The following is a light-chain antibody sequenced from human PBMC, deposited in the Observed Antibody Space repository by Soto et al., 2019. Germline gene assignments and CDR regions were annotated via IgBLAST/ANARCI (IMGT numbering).Light chain of an antibody. CDR3: QQYNNWPRAT. CDR2: GAS. Sequence: EIVLTQSPGTLSLSPGERATLSCRASQSVSSSYLAWYQQKPGQAPRLLIYGASIRATGIPDRFSGSGSGTDFTLTISSLQSEDFGVYYCQQYNNWPRATFGGGTKVEIK. J-gene: IGKJ4*01. V-gene: IGKV3-20*01. CDR1: QSVSSSY.